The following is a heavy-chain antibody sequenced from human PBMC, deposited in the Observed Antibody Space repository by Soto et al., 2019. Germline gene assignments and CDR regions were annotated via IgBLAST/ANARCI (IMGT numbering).Heavy chain of an antibody. D-gene: IGHD6-19*01. CDR1: GGSISSYY. Sequence: PSETLSLTCTVSGGSISSYYWSWIRQPPGKGLEWIGYIYYSGSTNYNPSLKSRVTISVDTSKNQFSQKLSSVTAADTAVYYFARHGRDSSGWYGYATDYYYYSGMDVWGQGTTVT. CDR2: IYYSGST. CDR3: ARHGRDSSGWYGYATDYYYYSGMDV. V-gene: IGHV4-59*08. J-gene: IGHJ6*02.